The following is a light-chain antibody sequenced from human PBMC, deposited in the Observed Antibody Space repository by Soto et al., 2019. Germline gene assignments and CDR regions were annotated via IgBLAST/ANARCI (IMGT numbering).Light chain of an antibody. CDR3: QQRDIWPPLT. CDR2: DAT. V-gene: IGKV3-11*01. Sequence: VLTQSPATLSLSPGERATLFCKASQSVGVYMGWFQQKPGQAPRVLIYDATNRAGGVPARLSGSGSGTDFTLTISSLEAADSAVYYCQQRDIWPPLTFGGGTKLEIK. J-gene: IGKJ4*01. CDR1: QSVGVY.